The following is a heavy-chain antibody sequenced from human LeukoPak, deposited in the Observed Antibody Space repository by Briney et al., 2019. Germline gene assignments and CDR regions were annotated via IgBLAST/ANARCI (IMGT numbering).Heavy chain of an antibody. Sequence: SVKVSCKASGGTFSSYAISWVRQAPGQGLEWMGRIIPIFGTANYSQKFQGRVTITTDESTSTPYMELSSPRSEDTAVYYCALTVSSSWYGYFQHWGQGTLVTVSS. CDR2: IIPIFGTA. CDR3: ALTVSSSWYGYFQH. D-gene: IGHD6-13*01. V-gene: IGHV1-69*05. CDR1: GGTFSSYA. J-gene: IGHJ1*01.